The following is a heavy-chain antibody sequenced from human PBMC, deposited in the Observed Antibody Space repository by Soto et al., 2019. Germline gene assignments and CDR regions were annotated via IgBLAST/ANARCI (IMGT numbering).Heavy chain of an antibody. V-gene: IGHV1-3*01. J-gene: IGHJ4*02. CDR2: ISGYNSNT. CDR3: ARDLGGWPDY. CDR1: GYTFTSYA. D-gene: IGHD2-15*01. Sequence: ASVKVSCKASGYTFTSYAMHWVRQAPGQRLEWMGWISGYNSNTNYSQKFQGRVTITRDTSASTAYMELSSLRSEDTAVYYCARDLGGWPDYWGQGTLVTVSS.